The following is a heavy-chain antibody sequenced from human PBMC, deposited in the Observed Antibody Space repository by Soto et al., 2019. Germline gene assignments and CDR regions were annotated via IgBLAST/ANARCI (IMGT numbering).Heavy chain of an antibody. V-gene: IGHV4-39*01. CDR1: GGSISSISYY. CDR2: IYYSGST. CDR3: ARHGVRGIVATIYYYGMDV. J-gene: IGHJ6*02. Sequence: PSATLSLTCTVSGGSISSISYYWGWIRQPPGKGLEGIGSIYYSGSTYYNPSLKSRVSISVDTSKNQFSLKLSSVTAADTSVYYCARHGVRGIVATIYYYGMDVWGQGTTVT. D-gene: IGHD5-12*01.